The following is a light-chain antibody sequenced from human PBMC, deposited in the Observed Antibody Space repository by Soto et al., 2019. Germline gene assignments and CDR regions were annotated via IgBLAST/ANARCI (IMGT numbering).Light chain of an antibody. CDR1: QTISSTY. CDR3: QQYVRWT. Sequence: EIGLTQSPGTLSVSPGERATLSCRARQTISSTYLAWYQQKPGQAPSLPIYGTSIRATGIPDRFSGSGSGTNFTLTISSLEPADSAIYFSQQYVRWTFGQGTKVEIK. J-gene: IGKJ1*01. V-gene: IGKV3-20*01. CDR2: GTS.